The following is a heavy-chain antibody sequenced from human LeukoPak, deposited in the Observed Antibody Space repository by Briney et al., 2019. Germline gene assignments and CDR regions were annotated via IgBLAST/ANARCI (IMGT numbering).Heavy chain of an antibody. V-gene: IGHV1-2*02. D-gene: IGHD6-13*01. CDR3: ARGQLYGSTWYPFDP. J-gene: IGHJ5*02. Sequence: ASVKVSCKASGYSFTGYHMHRVRQAPGQGVEWMEWINPHSGGTNYAQKFQGRVTMTRDTSISTAYMELSRLTSDDTAVYYCARGQLYGSTWYPFDPWGQGTLVTVSS. CDR1: GYSFTGYH. CDR2: INPHSGGT.